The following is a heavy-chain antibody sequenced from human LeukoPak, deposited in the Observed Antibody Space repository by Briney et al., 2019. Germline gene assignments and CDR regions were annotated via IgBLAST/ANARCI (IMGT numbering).Heavy chain of an antibody. CDR1: GYTFTGYY. CDR3: ARPHQKAAAGTQGY. Sequence: GASVKVSCKASGYTFTGYYMHWVRQAPGQGLEWMGWINPNSGGTNYAQKFQGRVTMTRDTSISTAYMELSRLRSDDTAVYYCARPHQKAAAGTQGYWGQGTLVTVSS. D-gene: IGHD6-13*01. CDR2: INPNSGGT. V-gene: IGHV1-2*02. J-gene: IGHJ4*02.